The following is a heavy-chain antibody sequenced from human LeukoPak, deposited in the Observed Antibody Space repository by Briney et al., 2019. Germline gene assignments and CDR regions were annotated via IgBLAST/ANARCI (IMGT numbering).Heavy chain of an antibody. CDR1: GYTFTGYY. V-gene: IGHV1-2*02. Sequence: GASVKVSCKASGYTFTGYYIHWVRQAPGQGLEWMGWINPNGGGTNYAQKFQERVTITRDMSTSTAYMELSSLRSEDTAVYYCAAAGGSLNWFDPWGQGTLVTVSS. CDR2: INPNGGGT. CDR3: AAAGGSLNWFDP. D-gene: IGHD6-13*01. J-gene: IGHJ5*02.